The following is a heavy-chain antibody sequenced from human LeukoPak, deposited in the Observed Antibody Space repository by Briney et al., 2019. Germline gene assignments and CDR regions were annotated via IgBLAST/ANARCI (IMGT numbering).Heavy chain of an antibody. J-gene: IGHJ4*02. V-gene: IGHV3-21*01. D-gene: IGHD6-13*01. CDR2: ISSSSSYI. CDR1: GFTFSSSG. CDR3: ASASSHRIAAGGDY. Sequence: GGSLRLSCAASGFTFSSSGMSWVRQAPGKGLEWVSSISSSSSYIYYADSVKGRFTISRDNAKNTLYLQMNSLRAEDTAVYYCASASSHRIAAGGDYWGQGTLVTVSS.